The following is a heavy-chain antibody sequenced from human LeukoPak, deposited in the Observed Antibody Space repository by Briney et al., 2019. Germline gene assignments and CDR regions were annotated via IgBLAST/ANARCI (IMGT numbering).Heavy chain of an antibody. J-gene: IGHJ4*02. CDR2: IYSGGST. V-gene: IGHV3-53*01. Sequence: GGSLRLSCAASGFTVSSNYMSWVRQAPGKGLEWVSVIYSGGSTYYADSVKGRFTISRDNSKNTLYLQMNSLRAEDTAVYYCARGYDSSGYYYGRYNFDYWGQGTLVTVSS. CDR3: ARGYDSSGYYYGRYNFDY. CDR1: GFTVSSNY. D-gene: IGHD3-22*01.